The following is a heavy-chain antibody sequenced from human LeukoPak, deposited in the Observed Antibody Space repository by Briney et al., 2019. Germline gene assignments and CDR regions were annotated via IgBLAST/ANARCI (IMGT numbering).Heavy chain of an antibody. D-gene: IGHD2-8*01. CDR2: IKQDGSEK. V-gene: IGHV3-7*01. J-gene: IGHJ4*02. CDR3: ARDRGECTNGVCYYHDFDY. CDR1: GFTFSSYW. Sequence: GGSLRLSCAASGFTFSSYWMTWVRQAPGKGLEWVANIKQDGSEKYYVDSVKGRFTISRDNAKNSLSLHMNSLRAEDTAVYYCARDRGECTNGVCYYHDFDYWGQGTLVAVSS.